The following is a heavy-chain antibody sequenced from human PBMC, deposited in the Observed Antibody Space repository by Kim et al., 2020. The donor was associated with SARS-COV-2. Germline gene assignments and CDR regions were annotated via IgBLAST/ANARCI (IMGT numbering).Heavy chain of an antibody. J-gene: IGHJ4*02. V-gene: IGHV4-39*07. Sequence: SETLSLTCTVSGGSISSSSYYWGWIRQPPGKGLEWIGSIYYSGSTYYNPSLKSRVTISVDTSKNQFSLKLSSVTAADTAVYYCARLNYDILTGYSEAPTFDFWGQGTLVTVSS. CDR2: IYYSGST. CDR3: ARLNYDILTGYSEAPTFDF. CDR1: GGSISSSSYY. D-gene: IGHD3-9*01.